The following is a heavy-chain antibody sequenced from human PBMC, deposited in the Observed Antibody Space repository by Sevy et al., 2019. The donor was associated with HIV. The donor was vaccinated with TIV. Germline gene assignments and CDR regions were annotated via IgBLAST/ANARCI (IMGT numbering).Heavy chain of an antibody. CDR3: AKDVVGGYYDSSGYSDH. D-gene: IGHD3-22*01. CDR2: INSGGGST. V-gene: IGHV3-23*01. Sequence: GESLKISCAASGFPLTEFVMSWVRQAPGKGLEGVSTINSGGGSTYYADSVKGQFTISRDNSQNTLDLQMNSLRAEDTAVYYCAKDVVGGYYDSSGYSDHWGQGTLVTVSS. CDR1: GFPLTEFV. J-gene: IGHJ4*02.